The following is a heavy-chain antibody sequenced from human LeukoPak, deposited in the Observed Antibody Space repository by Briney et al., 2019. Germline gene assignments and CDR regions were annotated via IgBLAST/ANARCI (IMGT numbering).Heavy chain of an antibody. CDR3: ASRGVVTGAFDI. CDR1: GFPFSSYG. Sequence: PGGSLRLSCAASGFPFSSYGMSWVRQAPGKGLVWVSRINSDGSSISYADSVKGRFTISRDNAKNTLYLQMNSLRVEDTAVYYCASRGVVTGAFDIWGQGTMVTVSS. V-gene: IGHV3-74*01. D-gene: IGHD4-23*01. CDR2: INSDGSSI. J-gene: IGHJ3*02.